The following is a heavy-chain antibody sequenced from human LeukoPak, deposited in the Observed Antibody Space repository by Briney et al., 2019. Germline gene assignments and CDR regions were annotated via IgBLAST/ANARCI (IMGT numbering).Heavy chain of an antibody. D-gene: IGHD2-15*01. CDR3: ARASDPSYCSGGSCYSRNWFDP. CDR2: IIPIFGTA. CDR1: GGTFSSYA. J-gene: IGHJ5*02. Sequence: ASVKVPCKASGGTFSSYAISWVRQAPGQGLEWMGGIIPIFGTANYAQKFQGRVTITADESTSTAYMELSSLRSEDTAVYYCARASDPSYCSGGSCYSRNWFDPWGQGTLVTVSS. V-gene: IGHV1-69*13.